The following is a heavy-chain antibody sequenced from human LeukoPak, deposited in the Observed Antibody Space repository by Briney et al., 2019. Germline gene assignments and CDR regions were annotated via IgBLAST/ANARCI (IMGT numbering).Heavy chain of an antibody. CDR2: IYYSGST. J-gene: IGHJ4*02. Sequence: PSETLSLTCTVSGGSISSSSYYWGWIRQPPGKGLEWIGSIYYSGSTYYNPSLKSRVTISVDTSKNQFPLKLSSVTAADTAVYYCATRIGVFAHWGQGTLVTVSS. CDR1: GGSISSSSYY. V-gene: IGHV4-39*01. D-gene: IGHD2-8*01. CDR3: ATRIGVFAH.